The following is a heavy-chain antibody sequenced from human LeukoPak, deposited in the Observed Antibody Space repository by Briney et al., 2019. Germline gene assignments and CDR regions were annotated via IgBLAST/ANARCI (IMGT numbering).Heavy chain of an antibody. Sequence: WASVKVSCKASGDTFSSYAISWVRQAPGQGLEWMGGIIPIFGTANYAQKFQGRVTITADESTSTAYMELSSLRSEDTAVYYCARVEDGYNLGAFDIWGQGTMVTVSS. CDR3: ARVEDGYNLGAFDI. J-gene: IGHJ3*02. CDR1: GDTFSSYA. D-gene: IGHD5-24*01. V-gene: IGHV1-69*13. CDR2: IIPIFGTA.